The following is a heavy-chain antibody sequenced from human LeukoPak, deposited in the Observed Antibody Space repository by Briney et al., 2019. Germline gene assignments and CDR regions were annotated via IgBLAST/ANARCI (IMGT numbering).Heavy chain of an antibody. CDR3: ASWPPHTDWNDLDAFDI. CDR2: ISSSSSYI. CDR1: GFTFSSYS. Sequence: GGSLRLSCAASGFTFSSYSMNWVRQAPGKGLEWVSSISSSSSYIYYADSVKGRFTISRDNAKNSLYLQMNSLRAEDTAVYYCASWPPHTDWNDLDAFDIWGQGTMVTVSS. D-gene: IGHD1-1*01. J-gene: IGHJ3*02. V-gene: IGHV3-21*01.